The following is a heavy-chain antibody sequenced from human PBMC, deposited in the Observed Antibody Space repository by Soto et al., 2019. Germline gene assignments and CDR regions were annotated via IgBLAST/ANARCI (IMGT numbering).Heavy chain of an antibody. J-gene: IGHJ4*02. D-gene: IGHD5-12*01. CDR2: IGPESGAT. CDR3: GRGRSGQIVVFH. Sequence: ASVKVSCKASGYTFAGHYIHWVRQAPEQGPEWMGEIGPESGATRYAQGFQGRVTMTRDMSITTVYMELNNLRPDDTAVYYCGRGRSGQIVVFHWGQGTPVTVSS. CDR1: GYTFAGHY. V-gene: IGHV1-2*02.